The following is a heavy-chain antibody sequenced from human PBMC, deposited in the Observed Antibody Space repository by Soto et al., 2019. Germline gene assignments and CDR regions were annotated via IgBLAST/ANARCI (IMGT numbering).Heavy chain of an antibody. J-gene: IGHJ5*02. D-gene: IGHD2-2*01. CDR2: ISYDGSNK. V-gene: IGHV3-30-3*01. Sequence: QVQLVESGGGVVQPGRSLRLSCAASGFTFSSYAMHWVRQAPGKGLEWVAVISYDGSNKYYADSVKGRFTISRDNSKNTLYLQRNSLRAEDTAVYYCASVPQSPVPAAMSWFDPWGQGTLVTVSS. CDR1: GFTFSSYA. CDR3: ASVPQSPVPAAMSWFDP.